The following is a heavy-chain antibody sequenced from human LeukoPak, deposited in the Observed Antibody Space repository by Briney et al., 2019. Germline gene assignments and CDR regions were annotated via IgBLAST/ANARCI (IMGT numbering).Heavy chain of an antibody. CDR2: ISGSGGST. CDR3: AKSLRGRETSSFDY. J-gene: IGHJ4*02. CDR1: GFTFSGYA. Sequence: PGGSLRLSCAVSGFTFSGYAMSWVRQAPGKGLEWVSVISGSGGSTYHADSVKGRFTISRDNSKNTLYLQKNSLRAEDTAVYYCAKSLRGRETSSFDYWGQGTLVTVSS. V-gene: IGHV3-23*01. D-gene: IGHD3-10*01.